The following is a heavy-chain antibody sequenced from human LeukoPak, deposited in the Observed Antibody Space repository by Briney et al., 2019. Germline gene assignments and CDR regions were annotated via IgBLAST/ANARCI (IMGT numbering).Heavy chain of an antibody. CDR2: INSNSGGT. CDR3: ARGEKVATMIVTGY. D-gene: IGHD3-22*01. CDR1: GYTFTAYY. J-gene: IGHJ4*02. V-gene: IGHV1-2*02. Sequence: GASVKVSCKASGYTFTAYYMHWVRQAPGQGLEWMRWINSNSGGTNFAQKFQGRVTVTRDTSISTAYMELSSLRSDDTAVYYCARGEKVATMIVTGYWGQGTLVTVSS.